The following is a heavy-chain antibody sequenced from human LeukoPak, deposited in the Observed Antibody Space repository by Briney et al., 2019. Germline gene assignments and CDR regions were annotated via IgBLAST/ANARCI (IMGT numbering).Heavy chain of an antibody. D-gene: IGHD3-16*01. CDR1: GGTFSSKA. J-gene: IGHJ4*02. CDR2: IIPIFGAP. V-gene: IGHV1-69*05. Sequence: SVKVSCKASGGTFSSKAISWVRQAPGQGLEWIGGIIPIFGAPFYAQKFQGRVTITTDESTNTANMELDSLKSEDTAVYYCARGKGKGVFDYWGQGTLVTVSS. CDR3: ARGKGKGVFDY.